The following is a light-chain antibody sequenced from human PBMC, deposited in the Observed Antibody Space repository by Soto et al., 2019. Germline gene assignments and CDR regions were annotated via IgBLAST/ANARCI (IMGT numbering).Light chain of an antibody. J-gene: IGLJ1*01. V-gene: IGLV2-11*01. CDR2: DVS. CDR1: SSDVGGYNY. Sequence: QSALTQPRSVSGSPGQSVTISCTGTSSDVGGYNYVSWYQQHPGKAPKLMIYDVSKRPSGVPDRFCGSKSGNTASLTISGLQAEDEADYCCCSYAGSYTLYVFGTGTKLTVL. CDR3: CSYAGSYTLYV.